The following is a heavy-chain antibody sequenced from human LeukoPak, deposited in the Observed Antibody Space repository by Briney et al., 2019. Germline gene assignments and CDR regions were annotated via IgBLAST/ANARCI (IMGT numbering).Heavy chain of an antibody. J-gene: IGHJ4*02. V-gene: IGHV4-38-2*01. Sequence: ASETLSLTCAVSGYSISSGYYWGWIRQPPGKGLEWIGSIYHSGSTYYNPSLKSRVTISVDTSKNQFSLKLSSVTAADTAVYYGARGIKVDYWGQGTLVTVSS. D-gene: IGHD1-14*01. CDR3: ARGIKVDY. CDR2: IYHSGST. CDR1: GYSISSGYY.